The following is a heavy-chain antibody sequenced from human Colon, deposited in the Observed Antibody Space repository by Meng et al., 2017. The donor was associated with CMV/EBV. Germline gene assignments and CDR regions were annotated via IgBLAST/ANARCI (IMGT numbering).Heavy chain of an antibody. J-gene: IGHJ4*02. CDR1: GYIFTTYW. Sequence: GESLKISCKGSGYIFTTYWIGWVRQMPGKGLEWMGIIYAGDSDTRYSPSFEGQVTISVDKSISTASLQWSSLKASDTAMYYCAREEPRGGYFDYWGQGTLVTVSS. V-gene: IGHV5-51*01. D-gene: IGHD1-14*01. CDR2: IYAGDSDT. CDR3: AREEPRGGYFDY.